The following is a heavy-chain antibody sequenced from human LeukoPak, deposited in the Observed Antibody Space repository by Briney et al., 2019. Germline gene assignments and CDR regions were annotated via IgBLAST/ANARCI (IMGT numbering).Heavy chain of an antibody. CDR3: ARDHHPFTA. V-gene: IGHV3-7*04. D-gene: IGHD5-18*01. Sequence: GGSLRLSCAASAFTFSIYWMSWVRQAPGKGLEWVANIKHDGSEIHYVDSVKGRFTISRDNAKNSLYLQMNSLSAEDSAVYYCARDHHPFTAWGQGTLVTVSS. CDR1: AFTFSIYW. J-gene: IGHJ4*02. CDR2: IKHDGSEI.